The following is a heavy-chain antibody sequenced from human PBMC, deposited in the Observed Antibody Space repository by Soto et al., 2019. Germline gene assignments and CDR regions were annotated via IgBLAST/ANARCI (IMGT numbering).Heavy chain of an antibody. D-gene: IGHD1-7*01. CDR2: ISSNEGTT. Sequence: EVQLAESGGGMVQPGGSLRLSCVASGFTFSSYDMHWVRQAPGKGLEYVSSISSNEGTTYYGNSVKGRFTISRDNSKNTLYLLMGSVRAEDMAVYYCVRRVAGNYDYWGQGTLVTVSS. V-gene: IGHV3-64*01. CDR1: GFTFSSYD. J-gene: IGHJ4*02. CDR3: VRRVAGNYDY.